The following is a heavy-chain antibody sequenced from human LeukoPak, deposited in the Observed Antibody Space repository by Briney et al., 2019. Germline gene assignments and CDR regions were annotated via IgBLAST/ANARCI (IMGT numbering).Heavy chain of an antibody. J-gene: IGHJ4*02. CDR3: ARGDVVVAGYFDY. CDR1: GGTFSSYA. D-gene: IGHD2-15*01. V-gene: IGHV1-69*05. Sequence: SVKVSCKASGGTFSSYAISWVRQAPGQGLEWMGGIIPIFGTGNYAQKFQGRVTITTDESTSTAYRELSSLSSEDKAVDYCARGDVVVAGYFDYWGQGTLVTVSS. CDR2: IIPIFGTG.